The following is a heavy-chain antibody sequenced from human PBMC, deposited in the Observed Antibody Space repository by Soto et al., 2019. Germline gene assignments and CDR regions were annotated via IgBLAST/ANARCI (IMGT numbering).Heavy chain of an antibody. J-gene: IGHJ2*01. D-gene: IGHD3-10*02. Sequence: QVHLVQSGAEVMQPGSSVKVSCKASGGTFSTYTITWVRQAPGQGLEWIGGITPIFNAAHYAQKFQGRVTITADESTSTAYMEVSSLTSEDTAVYFCAKGTSLYGAVYRYFDLWGRGTLVTVSS. CDR3: AKGTSLYGAVYRYFDL. CDR1: GGTFSTYT. V-gene: IGHV1-69*12. CDR2: ITPIFNAA.